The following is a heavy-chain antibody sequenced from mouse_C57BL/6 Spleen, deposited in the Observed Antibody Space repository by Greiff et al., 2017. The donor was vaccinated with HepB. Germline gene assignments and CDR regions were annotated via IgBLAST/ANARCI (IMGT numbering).Heavy chain of an antibody. J-gene: IGHJ2*01. CDR2: IYPGDGDT. CDR1: GYAFSSYW. V-gene: IGHV1-80*01. Sequence: QVQLQQSGAELVKPGASVKISCKASGYAFSSYWMNWVKQRPGKGLEWIGQIYPGDGDTNYNGKFKGKATLTADKSSSTAYMQLSSLTSEDSAVYFCARESFPYQYYFDYWGQGTTLTVSS. CDR3: ARESFPYQYYFDY.